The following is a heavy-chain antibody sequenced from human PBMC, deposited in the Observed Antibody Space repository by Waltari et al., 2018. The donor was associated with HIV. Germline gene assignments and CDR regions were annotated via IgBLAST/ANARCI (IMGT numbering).Heavy chain of an antibody. CDR1: GLNLRSYR. J-gene: IGHJ4*02. CDR2: IRTDGSDT. V-gene: IGHV3-74*01. Sequence: EVHLVESGGDLVQPGGSLRLSCAASGLNLRSYRMHWIRQIPGKGLVWVSHIRTDGSDTSYLESVKGRFTISRDNAKNTLYLQMNSLRVEDTAIYYCTRDLSTYGHGFDYWGQGTLVTVAS. D-gene: IGHD3-16*01. CDR3: TRDLSTYGHGFDY.